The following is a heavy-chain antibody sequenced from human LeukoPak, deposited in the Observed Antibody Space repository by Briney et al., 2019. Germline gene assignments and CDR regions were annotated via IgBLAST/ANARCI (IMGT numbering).Heavy chain of an antibody. CDR1: GFTFSSYA. V-gene: IGHV3-30*04. CDR2: ISYDGSNK. J-gene: IGHJ4*02. Sequence: GGSLRLSCAASGFTFSSYAMHWVRQAPGKGLEWVAVISYDGSNKYYADSVKGRFTISRDNSKNTLYLQMNSLRAEDTAVYYCAREGSDGWYVLFDYWGQGTLVTVSS. CDR3: AREGSDGWYVLFDY. D-gene: IGHD6-19*01.